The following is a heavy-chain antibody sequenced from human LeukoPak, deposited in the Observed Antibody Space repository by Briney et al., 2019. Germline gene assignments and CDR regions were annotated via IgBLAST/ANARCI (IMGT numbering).Heavy chain of an antibody. CDR3: GRVYCSTTSCYDYYDYYMDV. CDR2: TNWDGAST. Sequence: PGGSLRLSCAASGFRFDDYGMSWVRHVPGKGLEWVSGTNWDGASTGYADSVKGRFTISRDNVKNFLYLQMNSLRVEDTALYFCGRVYCSTTSCYDYYDYYMDVWGKGTTDTVSS. V-gene: IGHV3-20*04. J-gene: IGHJ6*03. D-gene: IGHD2-2*01. CDR1: GFRFDDYG.